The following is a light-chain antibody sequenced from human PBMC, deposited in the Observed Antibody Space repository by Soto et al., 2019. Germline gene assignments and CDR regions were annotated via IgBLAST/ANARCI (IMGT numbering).Light chain of an antibody. Sequence: EIVMTQSPATLSVSPGERATLSCRASQSFSSNFAWYQQKPGQAPRLLIYSASTRDTGSPARFSGSGSGTAFTLTISSLQSEDFALYYCQHYNNWPPYTFGQGTKLEIK. CDR2: SAS. CDR3: QHYNNWPPYT. V-gene: IGKV3-15*01. J-gene: IGKJ2*01. CDR1: QSFSSN.